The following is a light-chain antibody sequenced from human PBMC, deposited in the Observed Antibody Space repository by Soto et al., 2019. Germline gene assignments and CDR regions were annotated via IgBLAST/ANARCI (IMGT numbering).Light chain of an antibody. CDR2: EVS. Sequence: QSALTQPPSASGSPGQSVTISCTGTSSDVGAYNYGSWYQQLPGKAPKLIIYEVSKRPSGVPDRFSGSKSGNTASLTVSGLQAEDEADYYCTSYAGTYSFFYVFGTGTKLTVL. J-gene: IGLJ1*01. CDR3: TSYAGTYSFFYV. V-gene: IGLV2-8*01. CDR1: SSDVGAYNY.